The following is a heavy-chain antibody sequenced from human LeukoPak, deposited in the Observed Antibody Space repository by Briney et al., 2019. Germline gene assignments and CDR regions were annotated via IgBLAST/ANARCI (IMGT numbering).Heavy chain of an antibody. D-gene: IGHD3-9*01. CDR3: ARGAGAHILTGKFDY. Sequence: SVKVSCKASGYTFTGYYMHWVRQAPGQGLEWMGGIIPIFGTANYAQKFQGRVTITADESTSTAYMELSSLRSEDTAVYYCARGAGAHILTGKFDYWGQGTLVTVSS. CDR1: GYTFTGYY. V-gene: IGHV1-69*13. CDR2: IIPIFGTA. J-gene: IGHJ4*02.